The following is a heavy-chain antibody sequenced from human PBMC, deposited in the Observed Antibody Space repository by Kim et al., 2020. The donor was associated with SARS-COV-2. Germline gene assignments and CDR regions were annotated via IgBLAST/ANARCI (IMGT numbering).Heavy chain of an antibody. D-gene: IGHD2-15*01. Sequence: ASVKVSCKASGYTFTGYYIHWVRQAPGQGLEWMGWINPNSGGTNHTQKFQGRVTMTRDTSTRTAYMELSRLRFDDTAVYYCARDYCSGGNCYDGFDIWGQGTMVTVSS. CDR3: ARDYCSGGNCYDGFDI. CDR1: GYTFTGYY. J-gene: IGHJ3*02. CDR2: INPNSGGT. V-gene: IGHV1-2*02.